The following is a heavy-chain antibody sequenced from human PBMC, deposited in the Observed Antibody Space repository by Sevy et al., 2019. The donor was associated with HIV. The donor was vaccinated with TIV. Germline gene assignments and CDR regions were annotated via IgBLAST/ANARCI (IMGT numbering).Heavy chain of an antibody. CDR3: ARHTITGTTGGVFDY. Sequence: SETLSLTRTVSGGSISSSSYYWGWIRQPPGKGLEWIGSIYYSGSTYYNPSLKSRVTISVDTSKNQFSLKLSSVTAADTAVYYCARHTITGTTGGVFDYWGQGTLVTVSS. V-gene: IGHV4-39*01. D-gene: IGHD1-20*01. CDR2: IYYSGST. J-gene: IGHJ4*02. CDR1: GGSISSSSYY.